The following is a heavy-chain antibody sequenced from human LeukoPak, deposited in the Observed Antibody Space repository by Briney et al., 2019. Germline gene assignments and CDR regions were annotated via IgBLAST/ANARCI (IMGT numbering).Heavy chain of an antibody. CDR3: ARDPLAGGGSYFSFDY. CDR1: GFTFSSYG. J-gene: IGHJ4*02. Sequence: GGSLRLSCAASGFTFSSYGMHWVRQAPGKGLEWVAVISYDGSNKYYADSVKGRFTISRDNSKNTLYLQMNSLRAEDTAVYYCARDPLAGGGSYFSFDYWGQGTLVTVSS. D-gene: IGHD1-26*01. V-gene: IGHV3-30*19. CDR2: ISYDGSNK.